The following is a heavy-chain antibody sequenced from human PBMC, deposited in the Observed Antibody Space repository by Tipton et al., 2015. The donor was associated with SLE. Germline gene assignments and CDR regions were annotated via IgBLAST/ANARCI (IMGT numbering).Heavy chain of an antibody. CDR1: GYTFTSYY. D-gene: IGHD3-3*01. J-gene: IGHJ4*02. CDR2: INPSGGST. CDR3: ARGTIFGVVPYFDY. Sequence: QSGPEVKKPGASVKVSCKASGYTFTSYYMHWVRQAPGQGLEWMGIINPSGGSTSYAHNFQGRVTITTDESTSTAYMELSSLRSEDTAVYYCARGTIFGVVPYFDYWGQGTLVTVSS. V-gene: IGHV1-46*01.